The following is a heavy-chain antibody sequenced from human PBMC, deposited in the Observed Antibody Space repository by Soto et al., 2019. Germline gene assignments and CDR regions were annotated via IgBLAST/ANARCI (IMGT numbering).Heavy chain of an antibody. CDR3: AREQRAYWDQHSSGWNGAIDI. J-gene: IGHJ3*02. Sequence: QLQMVQSGAEVKKPGASVKVSCKASGYTFTSYGVTWVRQAPGQGLEWMGWISTYNGNTNYAQTLQGRVTMTTETATTTAYMELRSLRSDDTAVYYCAREQRAYWDQHSSGWNGAIDIWGQGTKVTVSS. D-gene: IGHD6-19*01. CDR1: GYTFTSYG. CDR2: ISTYNGNT. V-gene: IGHV1-18*01.